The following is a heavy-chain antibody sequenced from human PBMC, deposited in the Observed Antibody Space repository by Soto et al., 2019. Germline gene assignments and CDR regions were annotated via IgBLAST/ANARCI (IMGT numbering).Heavy chain of an antibody. CDR2: IYYSGST. D-gene: IGHD6-13*01. J-gene: IGHJ6*02. CDR1: GGSISSYY. CDR3: ARDRDTESSRWAAYYYYYGMGV. V-gene: IGHV4-59*01. Sequence: SETLSLTCTVSGGSISSYYWSWIRQPPGKGLEWIGYIYYSGSTNYNPSLKSRVTISVDTSKNQFSLKLSSVTAADTAVYYCARDRDTESSRWAAYYYYYGMGVWGQGTTVTVSS.